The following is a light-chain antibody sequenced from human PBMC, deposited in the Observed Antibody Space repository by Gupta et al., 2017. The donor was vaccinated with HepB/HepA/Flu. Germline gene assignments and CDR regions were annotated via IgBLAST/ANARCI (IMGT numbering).Light chain of an antibody. J-gene: IGKJ4*01. Sequence: EILMTQSPATLSVSPGETATLSCRASQSVESTVAWYKHKPSHSPRVLIYAATTRSTGIPARFSGSGSGREFTLTISSRKSEDFAVYYFQQDSYWPFITFGGGTRLEIK. CDR2: AAT. V-gene: IGKV3D-15*01. CDR3: QQDSYWPFIT. CDR1: QSVEST.